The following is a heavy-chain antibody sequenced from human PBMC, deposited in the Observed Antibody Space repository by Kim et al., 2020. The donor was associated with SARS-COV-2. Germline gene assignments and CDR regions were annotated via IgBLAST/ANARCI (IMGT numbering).Heavy chain of an antibody. J-gene: IGHJ4*02. V-gene: IGHV3-23*01. CDR1: GFTFSSYA. Sequence: GGSLRLSCAASGFTFSSYAMGWVRRAPGKGLEWVSAISSSGNTYYADSVKGRFTISRDDPTNTHYLQMTSLRVEDTAVYYCAKRRLASGGDFDYWGQGTLVTVSS. D-gene: IGHD2-21*01. CDR2: ISSSGNT. CDR3: AKRRLASGGDFDY.